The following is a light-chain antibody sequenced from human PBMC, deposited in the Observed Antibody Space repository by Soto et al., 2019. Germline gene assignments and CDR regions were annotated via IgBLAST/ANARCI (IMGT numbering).Light chain of an antibody. CDR2: EDN. Sequence: NFMLTQPHSVSESPGKTVTISCTRSSGSIASNYVQWYQQRPGSAPTTVIYEDNQRPSGVPDRFSGSIDSSSNSAALTISGLKTEEEADYYCQSYDSSTVVFGGGTKVTVL. CDR1: SGSIASNY. V-gene: IGLV6-57*04. J-gene: IGLJ2*01. CDR3: QSYDSSTVV.